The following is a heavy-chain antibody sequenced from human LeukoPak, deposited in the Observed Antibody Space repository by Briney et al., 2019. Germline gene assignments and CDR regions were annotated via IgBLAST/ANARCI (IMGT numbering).Heavy chain of an antibody. V-gene: IGHV1-69*13. CDR2: IIPIFGTA. J-gene: IGHJ4*02. CDR3: ARVRAAAGTWDY. Sequence: GASVTVSCKASGGTFSSYAISWVRQAPGQGLEWMGGIIPIFGTANYAQKFQGRVTITADESTSTAYMELSSLRSEDTAVHYCARVRAAAGTWDYWGQGTLVTVSS. D-gene: IGHD6-13*01. CDR1: GGTFSSYA.